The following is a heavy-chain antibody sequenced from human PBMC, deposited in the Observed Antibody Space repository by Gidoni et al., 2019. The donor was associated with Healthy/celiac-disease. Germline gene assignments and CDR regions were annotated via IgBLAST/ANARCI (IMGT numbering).Heavy chain of an antibody. CDR2: IKSKTDGGTT. CDR3: NKDWGVGCSGGSCYSNY. CDR1: GFTFSNAW. D-gene: IGHD2-15*01. V-gene: IGHV3-15*01. J-gene: IGHJ4*02. Sequence: SGFTFSNAWMSWVRQAPGKGLEWVGRIKSKTDGGTTDYAAPVKGRFTISRDDSKNTLYLQMNSLKTEDTAVYYGNKDWGVGCSGGSCYSNYWGQGTLVTVSS.